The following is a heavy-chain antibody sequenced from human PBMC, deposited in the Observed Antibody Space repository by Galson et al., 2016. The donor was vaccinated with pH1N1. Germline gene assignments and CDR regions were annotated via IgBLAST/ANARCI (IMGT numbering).Heavy chain of an antibody. CDR2: VSESGQST. V-gene: IGHV3-23*01. CDR1: GFTFTDYA. CDR3: ARASAYNTWSKNY. D-gene: IGHD3-3*01. Sequence: SLRLSCAASGFTFTDYAMSWVRQAPGKGLEWVSSVSESGQSTYYADSVKGRFTISKDNSKRTMYLQMNSLTAEDTAVYYCARASAYNTWSKNYWGQGTPVTVSS. J-gene: IGHJ4*02.